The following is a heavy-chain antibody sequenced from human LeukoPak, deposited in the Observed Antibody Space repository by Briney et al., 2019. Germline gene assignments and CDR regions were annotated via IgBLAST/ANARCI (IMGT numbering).Heavy chain of an antibody. CDR2: ISSSSSYI. Sequence: PEGSLRLSCAASGFTFSSYSMNWVRQAPGKGLEWVSSISSSSSYIYYADSVKGRFTISRDNAKNSLYLQMNSLRAEDTAVYYCARVTEAPYYFDYWGQGTLVTVSS. V-gene: IGHV3-21*01. CDR1: GFTFSSYS. J-gene: IGHJ4*02. CDR3: ARVTEAPYYFDY.